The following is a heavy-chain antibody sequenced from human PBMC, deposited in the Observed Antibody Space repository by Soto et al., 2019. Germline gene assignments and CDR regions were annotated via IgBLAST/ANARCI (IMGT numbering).Heavy chain of an antibody. J-gene: IGHJ3*02. CDR2: IYRSGHT. Sequence: QLQLQESDSGLVKPSETLSLTCAVSGDSVSSGDYSWNWIRQPPGKGLEWIGYIYRSGHTYYNPSLKRRVTISGDRSKNQFSLKVPSVPAADTAVYYCARAPCRGATCPPGAFDIWGQGTMVTVSS. V-gene: IGHV4-30-2*01. D-gene: IGHD2-15*01. CDR1: GDSVSSGDYS. CDR3: ARAPCRGATCPPGAFDI.